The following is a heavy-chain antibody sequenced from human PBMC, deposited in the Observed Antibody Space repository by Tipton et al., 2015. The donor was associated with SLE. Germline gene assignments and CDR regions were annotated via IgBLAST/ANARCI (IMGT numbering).Heavy chain of an antibody. V-gene: IGHV1-8*01. J-gene: IGHJ5*02. D-gene: IGHD3-10*01. CDR2: MNPNSGNT. Sequence: QVQLVQSGPEVKKPGASVKVSCKASGYTFTSYDINWVRQATGQGLEWMGWMNPNSGNTGYAQKFQGRVTMTRDTSTSTVYMELSSLGSEDTAVYYCARDPVDYYGSGSYRWFVPWGQGTLVTVSS. CDR3: ARDPVDYYGSGSYRWFVP. CDR1: GYTFTSYD.